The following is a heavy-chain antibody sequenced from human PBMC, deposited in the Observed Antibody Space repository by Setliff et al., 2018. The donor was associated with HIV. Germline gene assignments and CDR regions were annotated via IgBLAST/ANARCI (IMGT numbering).Heavy chain of an antibody. CDR3: AGHFYYSGSGIWAGLDS. J-gene: IGHJ4*02. CDR1: GVSISNYY. CDR2: IYTSGNT. Sequence: KASETLSLTCTVSGVSISNYYWSWIRQPAGKGLEWIGRIYTSGNTNYNPSLKSRVTMSVDTSKKQFSLKLTSLTAADTAVYYCAGHFYYSGSGIWAGLDSWGQGTLVTVSS. V-gene: IGHV4-4*07. D-gene: IGHD3-10*01.